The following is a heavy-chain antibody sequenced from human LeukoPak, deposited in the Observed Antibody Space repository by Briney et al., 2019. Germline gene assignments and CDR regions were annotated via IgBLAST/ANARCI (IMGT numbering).Heavy chain of an antibody. V-gene: IGHV3-21*01. CDR2: ISSSSSYI. CDR3: ARGRDSSSWSPVFDY. J-gene: IGHJ4*02. D-gene: IGHD6-13*01. CDR1: GFTFSSYS. Sequence: PGGSLRLSCAASGFTFSSYSMNWVRQAPGKGLEWVSSISSSSSYIYYADSAKGRFTISRDNAKNSLYLQMNSLRAEDTAVYYCARGRDSSSWSPVFDYWGQGTLVTVSS.